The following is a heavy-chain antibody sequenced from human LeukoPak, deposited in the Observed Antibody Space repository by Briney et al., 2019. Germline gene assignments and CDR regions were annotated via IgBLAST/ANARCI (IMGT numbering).Heavy chain of an antibody. CDR3: AKGASYAMIAPYLDY. Sequence: PGGSLRLSCAASGFTFSSYGMHWVRQAPGKGLEWVAVISYDGSNKYYADSVKGRFTISRDNSKNTLYLQMNSLRAEDTAVYYCAKGASYAMIAPYLDYWGQGTLVTVS. CDR1: GFTFSSYG. V-gene: IGHV3-30*18. CDR2: ISYDGSNK. D-gene: IGHD3-22*01. J-gene: IGHJ4*02.